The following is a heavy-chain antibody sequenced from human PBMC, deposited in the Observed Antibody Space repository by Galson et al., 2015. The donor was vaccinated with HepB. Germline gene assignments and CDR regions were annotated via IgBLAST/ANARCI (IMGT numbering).Heavy chain of an antibody. CDR1: GFTFSSYG. CDR3: AKDLRWWLPYYYYGMDV. Sequence: SLRLSCAASGFTFSSYGMHWVRQAPGKGLEWVAVIWYDGSNKYYADSVKGRFTISRDNSKNTLYLQMNSLRAEDTAVYYCAKDLRWWLPYYYYGMDVWGQGTTVTVSS. D-gene: IGHD5-12*01. CDR2: IWYDGSNK. J-gene: IGHJ6*02. V-gene: IGHV3-33*06.